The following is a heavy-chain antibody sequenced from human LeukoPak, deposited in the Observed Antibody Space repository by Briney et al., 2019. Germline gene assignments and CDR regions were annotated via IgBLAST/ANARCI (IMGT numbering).Heavy chain of an antibody. CDR2: IKSDGST. CDR3: AKVAKYYYGSETYYFFEH. D-gene: IGHD3-10*01. Sequence: PGGSLRLSCAASGFTFSSYWMHWVRQTPGKGLMWVSRIKSDGSTIYADSVKGRFTISRDNAKNSLYLQMNSLRVEDTAVYYCAKVAKYYYGSETYYFFEHWGQGTPVTASS. V-gene: IGHV3-74*01. J-gene: IGHJ4*02. CDR1: GFTFSSYW.